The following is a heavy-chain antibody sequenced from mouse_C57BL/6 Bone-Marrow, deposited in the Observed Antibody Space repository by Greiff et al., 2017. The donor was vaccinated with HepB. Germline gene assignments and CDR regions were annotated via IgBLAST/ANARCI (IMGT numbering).Heavy chain of an antibody. J-gene: IGHJ2*01. Sequence: EVQVVESGGGLVKPGGSLKLSCAASGFTFSSYTMSWVRQTPEKRLEWVATISGGGGNTYYPDSVKGRFTISRDNAKNTLYLQMSSLRSEDTALYYCARHDPYYWGQGTTLTVSS. CDR2: ISGGGGNT. CDR3: ARHDPYY. V-gene: IGHV5-9*01. CDR1: GFTFSSYT.